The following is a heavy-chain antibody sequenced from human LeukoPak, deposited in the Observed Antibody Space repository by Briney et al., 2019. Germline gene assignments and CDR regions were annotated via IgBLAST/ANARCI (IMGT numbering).Heavy chain of an antibody. CDR1: GGTLRRHT. J-gene: IGHJ4*02. D-gene: IGHD6-19*01. V-gene: IGHV1-69*02. CDR2: IIPMMGIA. CDR3: ASRSHKTIVGADTREVGDY. Sequence: ASVKVSCKASGGTLRRHTITWVRQAPGQGLEWMGRIIPMMGIANYAQKFQGRVTITADTSTDTAYMDLISLRSEDTAVYYCASRSHKTIVGADTREVGDYWGQGTQVTVSS.